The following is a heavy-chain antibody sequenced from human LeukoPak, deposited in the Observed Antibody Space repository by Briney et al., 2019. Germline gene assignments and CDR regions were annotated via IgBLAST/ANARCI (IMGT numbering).Heavy chain of an antibody. Sequence: RASVKVSCKGSGYTFTIYGISWVGQASGQGMEWMGWISAYNGNTNYEQKLQGRVTITTDTATRTDYTEMRRLRDGDRAGASCERTNPNGLFPYWGQGTLVTVSS. J-gene: IGHJ4*02. CDR3: ERTNPNGLFPY. V-gene: IGHV1-18*01. CDR2: ISAYNGNT. CDR1: GYTFTIYG. D-gene: IGHD2-8*01.